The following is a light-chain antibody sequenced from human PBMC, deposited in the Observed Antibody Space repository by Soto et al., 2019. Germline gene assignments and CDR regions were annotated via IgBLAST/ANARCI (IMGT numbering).Light chain of an antibody. CDR2: DAF. CDR3: QQRIKWPIT. CDR1: QSVSSN. V-gene: IGKV3-11*01. J-gene: IGKJ5*01. Sequence: EIVMSQSPATVSVSPGERATLSCRASQSVSSNLAWYQQKPGQAPRLLIYDAFNRATGTPARFSGSGSGTDFTLTISSLEPADSAVYYCQQRIKWPITFGQGTRLQ.